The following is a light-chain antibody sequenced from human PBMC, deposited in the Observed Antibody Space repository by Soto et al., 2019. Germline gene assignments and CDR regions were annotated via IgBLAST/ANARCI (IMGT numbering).Light chain of an antibody. CDR1: SGHNSYA. V-gene: IGLV4-69*01. CDR2: VNSDGSH. Sequence: QLVLTQSPSASASLGASVKLTCTLSSGHNSYAIAWHQQQPEMGPRYLMKVNSDGSHSKGDGIPDRFSGSSSGAERYLTISSLQSEDEADYDCQTWSTDIRVFGGGTKLTVL. J-gene: IGLJ3*02. CDR3: QTWSTDIRV.